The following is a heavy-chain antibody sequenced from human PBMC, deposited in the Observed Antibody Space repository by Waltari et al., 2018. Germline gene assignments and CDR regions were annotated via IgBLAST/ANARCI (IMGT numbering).Heavy chain of an antibody. J-gene: IGHJ6*02. CDR2: IRYDGSNK. CDR1: GFTFSSYG. CDR3: AKIDIVVVPAAIDYYYYGMDV. Sequence: QVQLVESGGGVVQPGGSLRLSCAASGFTFSSYGMHWVRQAPGKGLEWVAFIRYDGSNKYYADSVKGRFTISRDNSKNTLYLQMNSLRAEDTAVYYCAKIDIVVVPAAIDYYYYGMDVWGQGTTVTVSS. V-gene: IGHV3-30*02. D-gene: IGHD2-2*01.